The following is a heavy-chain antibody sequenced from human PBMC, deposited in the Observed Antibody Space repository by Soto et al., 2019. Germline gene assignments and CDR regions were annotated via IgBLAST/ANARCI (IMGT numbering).Heavy chain of an antibody. CDR2: INGGGDST. CDR1: GFTFSSYA. J-gene: IGHJ4*02. CDR3: ARGWTFDL. V-gene: IGHV3-23*01. D-gene: IGHD1-1*01. Sequence: LRLSCAASGFTFSSYAMSWVRQAPGKGLEWVSGINGGGDSTYFADSVRGRFTISRDNSKNTLFLQMDSLRAEDTAVYYCARGWTFDLWGQGTLVTVSS.